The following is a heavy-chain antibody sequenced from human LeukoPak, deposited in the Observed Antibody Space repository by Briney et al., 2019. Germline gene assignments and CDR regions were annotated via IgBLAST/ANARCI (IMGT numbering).Heavy chain of an antibody. CDR2: ISGSGGST. CDR1: GFTFSSYA. J-gene: IGHJ4*02. V-gene: IGHV3-23*01. CDR3: AKGGSGFYYFDY. Sequence: GSLRLSCAASGFTFSSYAMSWVRQAPGKGLEWVSAISGSGGSTYYADSVKGRFTISRDNSKNTLYLQMNSLRAEDTAVYYCAKGGSGFYYFDYWGQGTLVTVSS. D-gene: IGHD3-22*01.